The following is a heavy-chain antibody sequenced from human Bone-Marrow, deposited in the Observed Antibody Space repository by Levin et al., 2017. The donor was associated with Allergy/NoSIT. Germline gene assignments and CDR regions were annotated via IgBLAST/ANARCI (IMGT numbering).Heavy chain of an antibody. D-gene: IGHD3-10*01. V-gene: IGHV1-2*06. CDR1: GYTFTGYY. CDR2: INPNSGGT. Sequence: ASVKVSCKASGYTFTGYYIHWVRQAPGQGLEWMERINPNSGGTNYVQKFQGRVTMTRDTSINTAYMELSSLKSDDTAVYYCARDIVTLVQGVDRWFDPWGQGTLVTVSS. J-gene: IGHJ5*02. CDR3: ARDIVTLVQGVDRWFDP.